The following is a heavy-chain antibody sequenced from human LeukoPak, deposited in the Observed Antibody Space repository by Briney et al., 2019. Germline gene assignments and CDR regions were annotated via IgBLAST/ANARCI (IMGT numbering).Heavy chain of an antibody. D-gene: IGHD3-22*01. CDR3: ARDRGNYYDSSGYLWI. Sequence: GGSLRLSCAASGFTVSSNYMSWVRQAPGKGLEWVSVIYSGGSTYYADSVKGRFTISRDNSKNTLYLQMNSLRAEDTAVYYCARDRGNYYDSSGYLWIWGQGTLVTVSS. J-gene: IGHJ4*02. CDR1: GFTVSSNY. CDR2: IYSGGST. V-gene: IGHV3-53*01.